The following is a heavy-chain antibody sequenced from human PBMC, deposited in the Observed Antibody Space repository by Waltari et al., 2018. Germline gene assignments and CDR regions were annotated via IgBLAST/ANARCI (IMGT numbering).Heavy chain of an antibody. D-gene: IGHD1-1*01. J-gene: IGHJ4*02. V-gene: IGHV4-4*02. CDR2: IHRSGKT. CDR1: W. Sequence: WWRWVRQAPGKGLEWIGQIHRSGKTHYHPSFESRVTVSIDTSNNQFSLKVASATAADTAVYYCARDRGRGIYLDSWGQGTLVTVSP. CDR3: ARDRGRGIYLDS.